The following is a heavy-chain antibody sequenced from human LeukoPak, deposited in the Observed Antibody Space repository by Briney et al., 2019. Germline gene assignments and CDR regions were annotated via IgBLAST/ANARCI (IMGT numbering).Heavy chain of an antibody. CDR2: INPSGGST. J-gene: IGHJ3*02. V-gene: IGHV1-46*01. D-gene: IGHD1-26*01. CDR3: ASIVGATDAFDI. Sequence: ASVKVSCKASGYTFTSYYMHWVRQAPGQGLEWMGIINPSGGSTSYAQKFQGRVTMTRDTSTSTVYMELSSLRSEDTAVYYCASIVGATDAFDIWGQGTMVTVSS. CDR1: GYTFTSYY.